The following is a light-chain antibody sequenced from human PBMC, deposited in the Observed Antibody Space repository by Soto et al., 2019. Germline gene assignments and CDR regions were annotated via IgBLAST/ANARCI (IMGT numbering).Light chain of an antibody. Sequence: QSPSTLSGSVGDRVTTTCPASQTSSSWVAGDQQKPGKAPKLLIYKASTLKSGGPSRFSGSGAATKFTLTSSSLHPEDSATYFCRQLTSDPRTFGQGTRLEIK. CDR2: KAS. CDR3: RQLTSDPRT. CDR1: QTSSSW. V-gene: IGKV1-5*03. J-gene: IGKJ5*01.